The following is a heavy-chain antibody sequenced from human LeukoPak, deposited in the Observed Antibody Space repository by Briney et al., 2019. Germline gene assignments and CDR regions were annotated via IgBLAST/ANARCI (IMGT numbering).Heavy chain of an antibody. CDR3: ARVFDNDFWSGPTYYFDY. D-gene: IGHD3-3*01. CDR1: GFTFSSYW. CDR2: IKEDGNEK. J-gene: IGHJ4*02. V-gene: IGHV3-7*01. Sequence: GGSLRLSCAASGFTFSSYWMSWVRQAPGKGLEWVANIKEDGNEKYYVDSVKGRFTISRDNAKNSLYLQMNSLRVEDTAVYYCARVFDNDFWSGPTYYFDYWGQGTLVTVTS.